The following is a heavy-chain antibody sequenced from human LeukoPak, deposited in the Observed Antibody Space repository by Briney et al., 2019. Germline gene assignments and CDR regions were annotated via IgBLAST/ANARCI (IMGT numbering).Heavy chain of an antibody. J-gene: IGHJ4*02. Sequence: SETLSLTCTVSDDSISSSSYYWGWIRQPPGKGLEWIGSIYYSGSTYYNPSLKSRVTISVDTPKNQFSLKLSSVTAADTAVYYCARDSSSWYYYWGQGTLVTVSS. D-gene: IGHD6-13*01. V-gene: IGHV4-39*07. CDR2: IYYSGST. CDR3: ARDSSSWYYY. CDR1: DDSISSSSYY.